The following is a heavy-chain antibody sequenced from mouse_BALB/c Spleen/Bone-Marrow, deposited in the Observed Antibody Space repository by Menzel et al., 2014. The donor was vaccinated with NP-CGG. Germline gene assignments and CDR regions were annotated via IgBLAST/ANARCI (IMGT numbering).Heavy chain of an antibody. Sequence: EVQRVESGPELEKPGASVKISRKASGYSLTAYNMNWVKQSNGKSLEWIGSIDPYYGGTSYNQKFKGKATLTVDKSSSTAYMQLKNLTSEDSAVYYCTRDDSPYWYFDVWGAGTTVTVSS. CDR1: GYSLTAYN. CDR3: TRDDSPYWYFDV. V-gene: IGHV1-39*01. CDR2: IDPYYGGT. D-gene: IGHD2-4*01. J-gene: IGHJ1*01.